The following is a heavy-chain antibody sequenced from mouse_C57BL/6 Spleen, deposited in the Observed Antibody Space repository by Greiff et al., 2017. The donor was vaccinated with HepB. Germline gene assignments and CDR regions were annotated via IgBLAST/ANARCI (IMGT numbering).Heavy chain of an antibody. D-gene: IGHD2-12*01. V-gene: IGHV1-82*01. CDR2: IYPGDGDT. J-gene: IGHJ3*01. Sequence: QVQLKQSGPELVKPGASVKISCKASGYAFSSSWMNWVKQRPGKGLEWIGRIYPGDGDTNYNGKFKGKATLTADKSSSTAYMQLSSLTSEDSAVYFCARGWNDRCAYWGQGTLVTVSA. CDR3: ARGWNDRCAY. CDR1: GYAFSSSW.